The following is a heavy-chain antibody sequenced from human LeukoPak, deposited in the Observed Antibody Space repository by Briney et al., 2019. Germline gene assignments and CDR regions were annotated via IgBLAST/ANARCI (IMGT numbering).Heavy chain of an antibody. V-gene: IGHV3-23*01. CDR3: AKLGGQELHNYYVAV. CDR1: GFTFSSYA. J-gene: IGHJ6*03. D-gene: IGHD3-16*01. CDR2: IIDSGEST. Sequence: GGSLRLSCAASGFTFSSYAMSWVRQAPGKGLEWVSGIIDSGESTYYANFAKGCFTISRDNSKNTLYLQMNSLRAEDTAVYYCAKLGGQELHNYYVAVCGKGTTVAVSS.